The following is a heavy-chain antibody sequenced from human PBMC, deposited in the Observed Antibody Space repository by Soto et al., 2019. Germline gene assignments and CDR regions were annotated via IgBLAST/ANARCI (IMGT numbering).Heavy chain of an antibody. Sequence: QVQLVQSGAEVKKPGSSVKVSCKASGGTFSSYAISWVRQAPGQGLEWMGGIIPIFGTANYAQKFQGRVTITADKSTSTAYMGLSSLRSADTAVYYCPTLGGTSMVKIDYWGQGTLVTVSS. V-gene: IGHV1-69*06. CDR2: IIPIFGTA. CDR1: GGTFSSYA. J-gene: IGHJ4*02. CDR3: PTLGGTSMVKIDY. D-gene: IGHD5-18*01.